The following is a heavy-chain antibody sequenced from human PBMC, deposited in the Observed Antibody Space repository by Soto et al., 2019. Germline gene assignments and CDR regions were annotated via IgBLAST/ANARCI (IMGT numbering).Heavy chain of an antibody. Sequence: QVQLVQSGAEVKKPGSSVKVSCKASGGTFSSYAISWVRQAPGQGLEWMGGIIPIFGTANYAQKFQGRVTITADESTSTADMELSSLRSEDTAVYSCARADYDFWSGPLDYWGQGTLVTVSS. V-gene: IGHV1-69*01. J-gene: IGHJ4*02. D-gene: IGHD3-3*01. CDR1: GGTFSSYA. CDR2: IIPIFGTA. CDR3: ARADYDFWSGPLDY.